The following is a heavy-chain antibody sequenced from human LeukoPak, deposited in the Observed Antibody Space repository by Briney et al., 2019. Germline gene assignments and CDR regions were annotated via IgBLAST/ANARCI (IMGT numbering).Heavy chain of an antibody. V-gene: IGHV4-39*01. Sequence: SSDTLSLTCTVSGGYISSSIYDWGSIRHPPGTGLEWIGSMNYGGSTYYNPSLKSRVTMSVDTSKNQFSLKLSSVTAADTAVYYCASRARTYFQHWGQGTLVTVTS. CDR3: ASRARTYFQH. D-gene: IGHD1-1*01. CDR1: GGYISSSIYD. J-gene: IGHJ1*01. CDR2: MNYGGST.